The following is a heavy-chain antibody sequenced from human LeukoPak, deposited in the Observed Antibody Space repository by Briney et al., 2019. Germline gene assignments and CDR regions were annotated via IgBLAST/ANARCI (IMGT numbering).Heavy chain of an antibody. J-gene: IGHJ4*02. CDR2: IYHSGST. CDR3: ARARGWYLYYFDY. V-gene: IGHV4-30-2*01. Sequence: SETLSLTCTGSGGSISSGGYSWSWIRQPPGKGLEWIGYIYHSGSTYYNPSLKSRVTISVDRSKNHFSLKLSSVTAADTAVYYCARARGWYLYYFDYWGQGTLVTVSS. CDR1: GGSISSGGYS. D-gene: IGHD6-19*01.